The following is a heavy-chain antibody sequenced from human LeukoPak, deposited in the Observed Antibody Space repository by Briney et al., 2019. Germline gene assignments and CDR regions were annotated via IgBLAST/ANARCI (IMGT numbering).Heavy chain of an antibody. CDR1: GGSITSSSYY. CDR2: IYYTGGT. CDR3: ARSPKTYDFWSGLSYYMDV. V-gene: IGHV4-39*01. D-gene: IGHD3-3*01. J-gene: IGHJ6*03. Sequence: SETLSLTCSVSGGSITSSSYYWGWIRQPPEKGLEWIGSIYYTGGTYYSPSLKSRVTISVDTSKNQFSLKLSSVTAADTAVYYCARSPKTYDFWSGLSYYMDVWGKGTTVTVSS.